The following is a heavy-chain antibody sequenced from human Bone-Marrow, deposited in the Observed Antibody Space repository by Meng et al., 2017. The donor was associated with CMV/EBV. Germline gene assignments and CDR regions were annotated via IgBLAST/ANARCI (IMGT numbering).Heavy chain of an antibody. CDR1: GASISSTSSY. CDR3: ARGPYYDGSGPFDY. D-gene: IGHD3-22*01. CDR2: TYYTGST. Sequence: SETLSLTCTVSGASISSTSSYWGWIRRPPGKGLEWIGSTYYTGSTYYNPSLKSRVTISVDTSKNQFALKVRSVTAADTAVYYCARGPYYDGSGPFDYWGQGTLVTVSS. V-gene: IGHV4-39*06. J-gene: IGHJ4*02.